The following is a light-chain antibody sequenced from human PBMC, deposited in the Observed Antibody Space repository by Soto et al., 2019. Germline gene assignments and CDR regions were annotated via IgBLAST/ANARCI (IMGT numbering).Light chain of an antibody. CDR2: EGS. CDR3: CSYAGSNTFSYV. J-gene: IGLJ1*01. Sequence: QSVLTQPASVSGSPGQSMTISCTGTNSDVGSYNLVSWYQQHPGKAPKLMIYEGSKRPSGVSNRFSGSTSGNTASLTISGLQAEDEADYYCCSYAGSNTFSYVFGTGTKLTVL. CDR1: NSDVGSYNL. V-gene: IGLV2-23*03.